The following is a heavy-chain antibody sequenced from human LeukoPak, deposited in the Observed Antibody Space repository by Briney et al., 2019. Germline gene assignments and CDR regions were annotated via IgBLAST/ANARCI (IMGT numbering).Heavy chain of an antibody. CDR3: ARGDYDYVWRSYRYTSFDY. CDR1: GGSVSSGGYY. Sequence: SETLSLTCTVSGGSVSSGGYYWSWIRQHPGEGLEWIGYIYSSGSTYCNPSLKSRVTISIDTSKNQFSLTLSSVTAADTAVYYCARGDYDYVWRSYRYTSFDYWGQGTLVTVSS. J-gene: IGHJ4*02. D-gene: IGHD3-16*02. V-gene: IGHV4-31*03. CDR2: IYSSGST.